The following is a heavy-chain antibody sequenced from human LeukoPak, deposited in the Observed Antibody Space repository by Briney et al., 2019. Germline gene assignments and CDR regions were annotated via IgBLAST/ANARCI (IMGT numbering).Heavy chain of an antibody. J-gene: IGHJ4*02. V-gene: IGHV5-51*01. Sequence: GESLKISCKASGYSFTSYWIGWVRQMPGKGLEWMVIIDPSDSETRYTPSFQGQVTISVDKSLTTAYLQWNSLKASDTAMYYCARQTAMGRSGDYWGQGTLVTVSS. D-gene: IGHD5-18*01. CDR1: GYSFTSYW. CDR2: IDPSDSET. CDR3: ARQTAMGRSGDY.